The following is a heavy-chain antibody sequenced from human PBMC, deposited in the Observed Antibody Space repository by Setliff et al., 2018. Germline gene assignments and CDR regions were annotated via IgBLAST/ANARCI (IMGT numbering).Heavy chain of an antibody. J-gene: IGHJ6*03. Sequence: SETLSITCTVSGGSISSSDFYWGWIRQPPGKGLEWIGSIYYSGTTYYNPSLKSPVTISIDTSKNQFSLKLSSVTAADTAIYYCARHDARGYYYYMDVWGEGTTVTVSS. CDR1: GGSISSSDFY. D-gene: IGHD3-10*01. CDR3: ARHDARGYYYYMDV. CDR2: IYYSGTT. V-gene: IGHV4-39*01.